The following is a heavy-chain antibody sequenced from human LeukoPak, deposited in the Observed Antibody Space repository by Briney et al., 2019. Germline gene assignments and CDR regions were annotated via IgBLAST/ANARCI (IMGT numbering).Heavy chain of an antibody. D-gene: IGHD3-16*02. V-gene: IGHV4-34*01. CDR2: INHSGST. J-gene: IGHJ4*02. CDR1: GGSFSGYY. CDR3: AREGDYDYVWGSYPWGY. Sequence: SETLSLTCAVYGGSFSGYYWSWIRQPPGKGLEWIGEINHSGSTNYNPSLKSRVTISVDTSKNQFSLKLSSVTAAGTAVYNCAREGDYDYVWGSYPWGYWGQGTLVTVSS.